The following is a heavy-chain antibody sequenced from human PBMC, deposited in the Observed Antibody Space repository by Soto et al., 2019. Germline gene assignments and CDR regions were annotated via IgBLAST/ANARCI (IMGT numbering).Heavy chain of an antibody. CDR2: IYYSGST. J-gene: IGHJ4*02. CDR3: ARSKVGVNENAYFDY. D-gene: IGHD1-26*01. V-gene: IGHV4-31*03. CDR1: GGSISSGGYY. Sequence: LSLTCTVSGGSISSGGYYWSWIRQHPGKGLEWIGYIYYSGSTYYNPSLKSRVTISVDTSKNQFSLKLSSVTAADTAVYYCARSKVGVNENAYFDYWGQGTLVTVSS.